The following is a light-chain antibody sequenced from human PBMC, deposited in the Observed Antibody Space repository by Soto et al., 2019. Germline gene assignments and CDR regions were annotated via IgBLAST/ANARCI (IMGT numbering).Light chain of an antibody. J-gene: IGKJ1*01. CDR3: LQHETFPRT. CDR1: QVIISW. V-gene: IGKV1-12*01. CDR2: AAS. Sequence: IHMSHSPASLSASVGYRVTITCRSSQVIISWLAWYQQKPGKAPKLLIYAASALQRGVPSRFSGSGPGTKFTLTIASLQPDDFATYYCLQHETFPRTFGQGTKVDI.